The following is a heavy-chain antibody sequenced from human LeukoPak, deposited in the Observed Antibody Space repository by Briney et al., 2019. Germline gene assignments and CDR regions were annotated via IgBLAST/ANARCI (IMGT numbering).Heavy chain of an antibody. Sequence: PGGSLRLSCVASGFSFSSYEINWVRQAPGKGLEWVSYISSSGSTIYYADSVKGRFTISRDNSKNTLYLQMNSLRAEDTAVYYCAKGVNYFVLEYWGQGTLVTISS. CDR2: ISSSGSTI. J-gene: IGHJ4*02. CDR1: GFSFSSYE. D-gene: IGHD3-10*02. V-gene: IGHV3-48*03. CDR3: AKGVNYFVLEY.